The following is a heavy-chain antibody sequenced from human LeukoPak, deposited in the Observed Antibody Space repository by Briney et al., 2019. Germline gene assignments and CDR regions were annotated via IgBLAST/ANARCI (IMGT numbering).Heavy chain of an antibody. V-gene: IGHV3-30*18. J-gene: IGHJ4*02. CDR1: GFTFSSYG. Sequence: GGSLRLSCAASGFTFSSYGMHWVRQAPGKGLEWVAVISYDGSNKYYADSVKGRFTISRDNSKNTLYLQMSSLRAEDTAVYYCAKDPLSASYSDCWGPGTLVTVSS. D-gene: IGHD6-19*01. CDR3: AKDPLSASYSDC. CDR2: ISYDGSNK.